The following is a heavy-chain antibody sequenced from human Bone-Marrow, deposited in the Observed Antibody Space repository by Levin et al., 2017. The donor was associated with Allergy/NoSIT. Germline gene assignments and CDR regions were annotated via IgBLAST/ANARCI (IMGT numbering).Heavy chain of an antibody. CDR3: AKEYDSSGLYLNDAFDV. Sequence: LSLTCAASGITFSFYAMNWVRQVPGKGLEWVSGISGAGDDTFYAESVKGRFTVSRDNSKNTLYLQLNSLRVEDTAIYYCAKEYDSSGLYLNDAFDVWGQGTTVTVSS. CDR1: GITFSFYA. V-gene: IGHV3-23*01. J-gene: IGHJ3*01. CDR2: ISGAGDDT. D-gene: IGHD3-22*01.